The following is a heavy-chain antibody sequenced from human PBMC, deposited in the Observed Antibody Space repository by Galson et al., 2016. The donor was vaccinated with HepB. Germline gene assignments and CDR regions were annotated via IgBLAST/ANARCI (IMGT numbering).Heavy chain of an antibody. CDR2: IYGSGNT. Sequence: SETLSLTCSVSGGSITGYRWSWIRQPPGKGLEWIGYIYGSGNTNYNPSLKSRVTLSLDTSKNHFSLKLSSVTAADTAVYYCARSGTYYSFDFWGQGTLVTVSS. CDR1: GGSITGYR. J-gene: IGHJ4*02. CDR3: ARSGTYYSFDF. D-gene: IGHD3-22*01. V-gene: IGHV4-59*01.